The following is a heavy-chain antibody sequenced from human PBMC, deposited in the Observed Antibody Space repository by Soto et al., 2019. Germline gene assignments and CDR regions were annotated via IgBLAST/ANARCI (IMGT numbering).Heavy chain of an antibody. Sequence: EVQLVESGGGLVQPGRSLRLSCAASGFTFDDYAMHWVRQAPGKGLEWVSGISWNSGSIGYADSVRGRFTISRDNAKNSLYLQMNSLRAEDTALYYCAKDRAVTSYYYYYGRDVWGQGTTVTVSS. CDR2: ISWNSGSI. J-gene: IGHJ6*02. V-gene: IGHV3-9*01. CDR3: AKDRAVTSYYYYYGRDV. CDR1: GFTFDDYA. D-gene: IGHD4-17*01.